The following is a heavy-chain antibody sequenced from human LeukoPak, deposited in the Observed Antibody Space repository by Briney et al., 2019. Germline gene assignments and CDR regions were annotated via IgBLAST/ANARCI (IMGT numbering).Heavy chain of an antibody. CDR3: ARDGGPFDY. J-gene: IGHJ4*02. CDR1: GFTFRSYW. D-gene: IGHD2-15*01. Sequence: PGGSLRLSCAASGFTFRSYWMSWVRQAPGKGLEWVANIKQDGSEKYYVDSVKGRFTISRDNAKNSVYLQMNSLRAEDTAVYYCARDGGPFDYWGRGTLVTVSS. V-gene: IGHV3-7*01. CDR2: IKQDGSEK.